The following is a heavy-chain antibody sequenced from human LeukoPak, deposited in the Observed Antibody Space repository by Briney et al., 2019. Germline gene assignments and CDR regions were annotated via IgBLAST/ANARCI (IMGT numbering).Heavy chain of an antibody. CDR1: GGSISSSSYY. CDR3: ARENGIAAAGPLYYYYGMDV. Sequence: PSETLSLTCTVSGGSISSSSYYWGWIRQPPGKGLEWIGSIYYSGSTYYNPSLKSRVTISVDTSKNQFSLKLSSVTAADTAVYYCARENGIAAAGPLYYYYGMDVWGQGTTVTVSS. V-gene: IGHV4-39*02. D-gene: IGHD6-13*01. J-gene: IGHJ6*02. CDR2: IYYSGST.